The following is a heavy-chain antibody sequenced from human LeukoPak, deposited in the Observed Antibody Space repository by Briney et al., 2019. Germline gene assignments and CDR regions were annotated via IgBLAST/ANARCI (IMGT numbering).Heavy chain of an antibody. CDR2: ISAYNGNT. Sequence: ASVKVSCKASGYTFTSYGISWVRQAPGQGLEWMGWISAYNGNTNYAQKLQGRVTMTTDTSTGTAYMELRSLRSDDTAVYYCARSPLWFGELLPPPFIDYWGQGTLVTVSS. V-gene: IGHV1-18*01. J-gene: IGHJ4*02. D-gene: IGHD3-10*01. CDR3: ARSPLWFGELLPPPFIDY. CDR1: GYTFTSYG.